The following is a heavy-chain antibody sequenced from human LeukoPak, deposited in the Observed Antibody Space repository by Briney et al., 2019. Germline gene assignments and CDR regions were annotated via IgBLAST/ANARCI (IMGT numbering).Heavy chain of an antibody. D-gene: IGHD4-17*01. CDR3: ARGMTTVTIAAFDI. Sequence: GASVKVSCKASGYTFSDYAMHWVRQAPGQRLEWMGWINAGNGDTKYSQKFQGRVTITWDTSASTVHMELSSLRSEDTAVYYCARGMTTVTIAAFDIWGQGTMVTVSS. J-gene: IGHJ3*02. CDR2: INAGNGDT. V-gene: IGHV1-3*01. CDR1: GYTFSDYA.